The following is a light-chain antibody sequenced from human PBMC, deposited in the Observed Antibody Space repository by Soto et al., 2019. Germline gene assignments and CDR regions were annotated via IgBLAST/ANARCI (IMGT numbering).Light chain of an antibody. J-gene: IGKJ3*01. CDR2: DAS. V-gene: IGKV3-11*01. CDR3: QQRH. Sequence: EIVLTQSPATLSLSPGERATLSCRASQSVSSYLAWYQQKPGQAPRLLIYDASNRATGIPARFSGSGSGTDFTLTISSLEPADFAVYYCQQRHFGPGTKVDIK. CDR1: QSVSSY.